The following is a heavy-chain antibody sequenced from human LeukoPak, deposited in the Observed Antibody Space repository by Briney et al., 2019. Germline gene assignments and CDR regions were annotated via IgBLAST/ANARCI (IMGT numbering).Heavy chain of an antibody. V-gene: IGHV1-69*06. CDR1: GGTFSSYA. Sequence: SVKVSCKASGGTFSSYAISWVRQAPGQGLEWMGGIIPIFGTANYAQKFQGRVTITADKSTSTADMELSSLRSEDTAVYYCATSIAVAGTEDYWGQGTLVTVSS. CDR3: ATSIAVAGTEDY. CDR2: IIPIFGTA. D-gene: IGHD6-19*01. J-gene: IGHJ4*02.